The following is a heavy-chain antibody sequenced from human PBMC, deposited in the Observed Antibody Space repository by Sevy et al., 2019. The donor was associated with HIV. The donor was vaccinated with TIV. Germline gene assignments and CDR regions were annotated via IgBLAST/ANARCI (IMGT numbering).Heavy chain of an antibody. V-gene: IGHV1-2*02. D-gene: IGHD3-3*01. Sequence: ASVKVSCKASGYTFSDSGYYVHWVRQAPGQGLEWMGWINPKSGATNYAQKFQGRVTMTRDTSVSTAKMELSRLRSDDTAVYYCARESYDFWTGPVDYDYGMDVWGQGTTVTVSS. CDR1: GYTFSDSGYY. CDR3: ARESYDFWTGPVDYDYGMDV. J-gene: IGHJ6*02. CDR2: INPKSGAT.